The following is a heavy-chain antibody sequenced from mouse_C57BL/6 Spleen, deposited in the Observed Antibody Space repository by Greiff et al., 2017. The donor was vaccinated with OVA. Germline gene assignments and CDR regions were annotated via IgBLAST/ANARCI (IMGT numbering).Heavy chain of an antibody. V-gene: IGHV1-26*01. D-gene: IGHD1-1*01. CDR1: GYTFTDYY. J-gene: IGHJ2*01. CDR3: ARFITTVVATNDYFDY. Sequence: VQLKQSGPELVKPGASVKISCKASGYTFTDYYMNWVKQSHGKSLEWIGDINPNNGGTSYNQKFKGKATLTVDKSSSTAYMELRSLTSEDSAVYYCARFITTVVATNDYFDYWGQGTTLTVSS. CDR2: INPNNGGT.